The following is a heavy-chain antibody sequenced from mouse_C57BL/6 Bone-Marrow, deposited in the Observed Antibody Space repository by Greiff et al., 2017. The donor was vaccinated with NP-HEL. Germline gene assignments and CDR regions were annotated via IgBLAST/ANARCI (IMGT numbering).Heavy chain of an antibody. Sequence: QVQLKQSGAELVKPGASVKMSCKASGYTFTTYPIEWVKQNHGKSLEWIGNFHPYNDDTEYNEKFKNKATLTVEKSSSTVYLELSRLTSDDSSVDYGARGGNYWYYFDYWGQGTTLTVSS. D-gene: IGHD2-1*01. CDR2: FHPYNDDT. CDR1: GYTFTTYP. CDR3: ARGGNYWYYFDY. J-gene: IGHJ2*01. V-gene: IGHV1-47*01.